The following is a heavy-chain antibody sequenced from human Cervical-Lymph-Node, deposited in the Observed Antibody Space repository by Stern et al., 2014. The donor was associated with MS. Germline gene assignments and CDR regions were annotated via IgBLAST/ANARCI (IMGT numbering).Heavy chain of an antibody. D-gene: IGHD4-17*01. CDR3: ARMKTGLRENRGFDF. Sequence: QLQLQESGPGLVKPSETLSLTCTVSGDSINSGDFNWSWVRQSPGKGLKWIAYIYYSGTNTNNPSLKNRVTMSHDTAQNQVSLNLTSVTAADTALYFCARMKTGLRENRGFDFGGQGTQVTVSS. CDR2: IYYSGTN. V-gene: IGHV4-30-4*01. CDR1: GDSINSGDFN. J-gene: IGHJ4*02.